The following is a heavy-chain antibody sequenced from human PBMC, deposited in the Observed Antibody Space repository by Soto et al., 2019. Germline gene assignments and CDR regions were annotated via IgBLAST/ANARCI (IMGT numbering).Heavy chain of an antibody. CDR2: IYHSGST. Sequence: LRRTLSLTCAVSGGSISSSNWWSWVRQPPGRGLEWIGEIYHSGSTNYNPSLKSRVTISVDKSKNQFSLKLSSVTAADTAMYYCARYTQLMYSSSRHNGMAVWGQGTSVPVSS. J-gene: IGHJ6*02. CDR1: GGSISSSNW. CDR3: ARYTQLMYSSSRHNGMAV. D-gene: IGHD6-13*01. V-gene: IGHV4-4*03.